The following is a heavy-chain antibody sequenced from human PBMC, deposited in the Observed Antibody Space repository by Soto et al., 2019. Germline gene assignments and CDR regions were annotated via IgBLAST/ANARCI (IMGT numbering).Heavy chain of an antibody. CDR2: INHSGST. CDR3: ASLGGATRGNEDFQH. CDR1: GGSFSDYY. J-gene: IGHJ1*01. V-gene: IGHV4-34*01. D-gene: IGHD1-26*01. Sequence: QVQLQQWGAGLLKPSETLSLTCAVYGGSFSDYYWSWIRQPPGKGLEWIGEINHSGSTNYNPSLKSRVTIAVDTSKNQVFLKLSSVIAADTAVYYCASLGGATRGNEDFQHWSQGTLVTVSP.